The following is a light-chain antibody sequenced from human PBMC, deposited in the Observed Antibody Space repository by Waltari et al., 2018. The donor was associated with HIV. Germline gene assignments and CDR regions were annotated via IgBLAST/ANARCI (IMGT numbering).Light chain of an antibody. CDR3: QQADGLPWT. CDR1: QAISSW. CDR2: ASS. Sequence: DIQMTQSPFFVSAYVGDRVTFTCRASQAISSWLTWYQQRPGAAPKLLIYASSTLQSGVPTRFSGGRSGANFTLTISSLQPEDFATYFCQQADGLPWTFGQGTKVEMK. J-gene: IGKJ1*01. V-gene: IGKV1-12*01.